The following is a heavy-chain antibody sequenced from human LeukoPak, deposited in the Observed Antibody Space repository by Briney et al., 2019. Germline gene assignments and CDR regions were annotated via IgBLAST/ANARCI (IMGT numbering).Heavy chain of an antibody. V-gene: IGHV3-23*01. Sequence: GGSLRLSCAASGFTFSSYAMSWVRQAPGKGLEWVSAISGSGGSTYYADSVKGRFTISRDNSKNTLYLQMNSLRAEDTAVYYCAKDSLEAFYDILTGPKNRCFDYWGQGTLVTVSS. CDR1: GFTFSSYA. CDR3: AKDSLEAFYDILTGPKNRCFDY. J-gene: IGHJ4*02. D-gene: IGHD3-9*01. CDR2: ISGSGGST.